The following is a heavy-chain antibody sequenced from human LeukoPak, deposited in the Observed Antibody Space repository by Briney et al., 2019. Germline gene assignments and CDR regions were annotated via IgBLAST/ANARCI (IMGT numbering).Heavy chain of an antibody. Sequence: GGSLGFSGEASGFTFTGYALSGFGKAPGKGLNGFSAISGSGGSTYYADSVKGRFTISRDNSKNTLYLQMNSLRAEDTAVYYCARCSYGVGCFDYWGQGTLVTVSS. J-gene: IGHJ4*02. CDR1: GFTFTGYA. CDR2: ISGSGGST. V-gene: IGHV3-23*01. CDR3: ARCSYGVGCFDY. D-gene: IGHD3-10*02.